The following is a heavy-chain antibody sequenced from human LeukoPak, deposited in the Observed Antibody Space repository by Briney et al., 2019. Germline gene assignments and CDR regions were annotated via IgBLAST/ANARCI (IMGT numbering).Heavy chain of an antibody. CDR2: IYYSGST. D-gene: IGHD4-17*01. V-gene: IGHV4-28*01. CDR3: ARHFQAGGDYVMFRVDLFDY. J-gene: IGHJ4*02. CDR1: GYSISSSNW. Sequence: SETLSLTCAVSGYSISSSNWWGWIRQPPGKGLEWIGYIYYSGSTNYNPSLKSRVTISVDTSKNQFSLKLSSVTAADTAVYYCARHFQAGGDYVMFRVDLFDYWGQGTLVTVSS.